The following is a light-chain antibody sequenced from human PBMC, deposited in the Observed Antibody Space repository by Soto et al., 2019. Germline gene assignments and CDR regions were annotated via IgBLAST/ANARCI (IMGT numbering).Light chain of an antibody. J-gene: IGKJ2*01. CDR3: QQYGSPVT. Sequence: ETVLTQSPGTLSLSPGERATLSCRASQSVSSSYLAWYQQKPGQAPRLLIYAASSRATGIPDRFSGSGSGTDFTLTISRLEPEDFAVYYCQQYGSPVTFGQGTKLEIK. CDR1: QSVSSSY. V-gene: IGKV3-20*01. CDR2: AAS.